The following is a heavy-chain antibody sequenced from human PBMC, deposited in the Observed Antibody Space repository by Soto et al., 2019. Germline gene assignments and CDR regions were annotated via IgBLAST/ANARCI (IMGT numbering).Heavy chain of an antibody. V-gene: IGHV1-24*01. J-gene: IGHJ4*02. CDR3: ATFSRMAQRKIFDY. CDR1: GYTLTELS. Sequence: ASVKVSCKVSGYTLTELSMHWVRQAPGKGLEWMGGFDPEDGETIYAQKFQGRVTMTEDTSTDTAYMELSSLRSEDTAVYYCATFSRMAQRKIFDYWGQGTLVTVSS. D-gene: IGHD5-12*01. CDR2: FDPEDGET.